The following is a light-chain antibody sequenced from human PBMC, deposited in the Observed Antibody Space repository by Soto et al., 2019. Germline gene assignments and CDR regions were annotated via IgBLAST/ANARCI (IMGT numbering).Light chain of an antibody. CDR1: QRININ. CDR3: QQYHNWPPLT. Sequence: EVLMTQSPATLSVSPGEIVTLSCRASQRININLAWYQQKPGQAPRVLIYGASSRASGIPDRFSGSGSGTDFTLTISRLEHDDFAFYYCQQYHNWPPLTFGGGTRVEIK. V-gene: IGKV3D-15*01. CDR2: GAS. J-gene: IGKJ4*01.